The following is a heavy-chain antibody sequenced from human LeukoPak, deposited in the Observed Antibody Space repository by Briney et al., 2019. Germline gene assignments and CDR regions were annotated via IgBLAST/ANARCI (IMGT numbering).Heavy chain of an antibody. D-gene: IGHD4-17*01. Sequence: SETLSLASTVSGGSICSSYWVWSRHPPGRGVEWIGYISYSGTTSYNPSLKSRVTISSDTANNQFSLKLTSVTAADTAIYYCATHNYGDYDHIKWGQGTLVTVSS. CDR1: GGSICSSY. V-gene: IGHV4-59*08. J-gene: IGHJ4*02. CDR2: ISYSGTT. CDR3: ATHNYGDYDHIK.